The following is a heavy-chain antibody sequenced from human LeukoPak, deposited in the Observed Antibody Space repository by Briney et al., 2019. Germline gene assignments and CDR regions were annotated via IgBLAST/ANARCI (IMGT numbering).Heavy chain of an antibody. Sequence: GGSLRLXCAASGFIFSNYWMGWARQAPGKGLEWVANIKRDGSEKYYVDSVKGRFTISRDNAQNSLYLQMNSLRAEDTAVYYCARDKEAAVDFWSGYYPLWGQRTLVTVSS. J-gene: IGHJ4*02. V-gene: IGHV3-7*01. CDR2: IKRDGSEK. D-gene: IGHD3-3*01. CDR1: GFIFSNYW. CDR3: ARDKEAAVDFWSGYYPL.